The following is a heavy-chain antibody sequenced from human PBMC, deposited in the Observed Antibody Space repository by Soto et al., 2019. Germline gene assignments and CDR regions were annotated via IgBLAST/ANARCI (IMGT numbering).Heavy chain of an antibody. CDR2: IYYSGST. CDR1: GGSISSSSYY. D-gene: IGHD3-9*01. CDR3: APIFILTGGGGFVDY. V-gene: IGHV4-39*01. Sequence: PSETLSLTCTVSGGSISSSSYYWGWIRQPPGKGLEWIGSIYYSGSTYYNPSLKSRVTISVDTSKNQFSLKLSSVTAADTAVYYCAPIFILTGGGGFVDYWGQGTLVTVSS. J-gene: IGHJ4*02.